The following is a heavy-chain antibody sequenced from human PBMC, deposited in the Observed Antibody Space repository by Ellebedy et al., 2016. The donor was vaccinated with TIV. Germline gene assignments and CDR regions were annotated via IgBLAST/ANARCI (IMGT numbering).Heavy chain of an antibody. Sequence: AASVKVSCKASGYTFTSYGISWVRQAPGQGLEWMGWISADNGNTKYAQKLQGRVTMTTDTSTSTADLGMRSLRSDDTAVYYCARSGYDANRSEGMDVWGQGTTVTVSS. CDR3: ARSGYDANRSEGMDV. D-gene: IGHD3-22*01. J-gene: IGHJ6*02. CDR1: GYTFTSYG. CDR2: ISADNGNT. V-gene: IGHV1-18*01.